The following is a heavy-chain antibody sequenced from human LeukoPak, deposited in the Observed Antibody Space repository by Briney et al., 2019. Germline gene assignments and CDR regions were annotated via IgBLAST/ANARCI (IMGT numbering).Heavy chain of an antibody. CDR2: INPSGGST. D-gene: IGHD4-17*01. Sequence: ASVKVSCKASGYTFTSYFMHWVRQAPGQGLDWMGIINPSGGSTSYAQKFQGRVTMTRDTSTSTVYMELSSLRSEDTAVYYCARESADYGVYDYWGRGTLVSVPS. J-gene: IGHJ4*02. V-gene: IGHV1-46*01. CDR3: ARESADYGVYDY. CDR1: GYTFTSYF.